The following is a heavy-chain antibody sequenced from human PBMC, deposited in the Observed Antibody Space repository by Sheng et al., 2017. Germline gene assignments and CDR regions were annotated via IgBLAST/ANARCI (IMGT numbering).Heavy chain of an antibody. D-gene: IGHD3-22*01. V-gene: IGHV3-9*03. Sequence: EVQLVESGGGLVQPGRSLRLSCAASGFTFDDYAMHWVRQAPGKGLEWVSGISWNSGSIGYADSVKGRFTISRDNAKNSLYLQMNSLRAEDMALYYCAKANNLGSGYYYGAFDIWGQGTMVTVSS. CDR1: GFTFDDYA. CDR3: AKANNLGSGYYYGAFDI. J-gene: IGHJ3*02. CDR2: ISWNSGSI.